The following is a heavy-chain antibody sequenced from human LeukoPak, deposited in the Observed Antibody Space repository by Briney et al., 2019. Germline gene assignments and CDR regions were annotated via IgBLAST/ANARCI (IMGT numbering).Heavy chain of an antibody. CDR3: ARQLGDLVGATVIYYGMDV. CDR2: IYYSGST. Sequence: SETLSLTCTVSGGSISSYYWSWIRQPPGKGLEWIGYIYYSGSTNYNPSLKSRVTISVDTSKNQFSLKLSSVTAADTAVYYCARQLGDLVGATVIYYGMDVWGQGTTVTVSS. D-gene: IGHD1-26*01. V-gene: IGHV4-59*08. J-gene: IGHJ6*02. CDR1: GGSISSYY.